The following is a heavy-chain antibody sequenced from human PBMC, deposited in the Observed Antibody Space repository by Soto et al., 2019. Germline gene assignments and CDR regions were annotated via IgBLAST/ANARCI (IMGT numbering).Heavy chain of an antibody. D-gene: IGHD2-2*01. V-gene: IGHV3-48*02. CDR1: GFTFSSYS. Sequence: EVQLVESGGGLVQPGGSLRLSCAASGFTFSSYSMNWVRQAPGKGLEWISYISSSSSTTIYYADSVKGRFTISRDNAKNSLYLQMNRLRDEDTAVYYCARAGGNIVLAPAARMAGMDVLGQGTTVTVSS. CDR2: ISSSSSTTI. J-gene: IGHJ6*02. CDR3: ARAGGNIVLAPAARMAGMDV.